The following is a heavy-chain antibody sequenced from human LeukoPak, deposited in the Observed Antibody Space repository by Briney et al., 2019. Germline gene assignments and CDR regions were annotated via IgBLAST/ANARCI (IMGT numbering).Heavy chain of an antibody. CDR1: GYTFTYHY. J-gene: IGHJ4*02. D-gene: IGHD1-1*01. CDR2: INPSNGDT. CDR3: ARESDVGKDFDC. Sequence: GSLKVSCKASGYTFTYHYIHLVRQAPGQGLEWMGIINPSNGDTKYAQRFQGRVTMTRDRSTSTVYMELSSLDSEDTAVYYCARESDVGKDFDCWGQGTLVTVS. V-gene: IGHV1-46*01.